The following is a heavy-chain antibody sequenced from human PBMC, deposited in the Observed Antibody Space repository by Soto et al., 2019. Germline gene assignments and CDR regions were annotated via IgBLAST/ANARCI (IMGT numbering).Heavy chain of an antibody. CDR3: AREELPDSYYYYYYMDV. CDR1: GFTFSSYS. D-gene: IGHD3-10*01. V-gene: IGHV3-21*01. CDR2: ISSSSSYI. J-gene: IGHJ6*03. Sequence: GGSLRLSCAASGFTFSSYSMNWVRQAPGKGLEWVSSISSSSSYIYYADSVKGRFTISRDNAKNSLYLQMNSLRAEDTAVYYCAREELPDSYYYYYYMDVWGKGTTVTVSS.